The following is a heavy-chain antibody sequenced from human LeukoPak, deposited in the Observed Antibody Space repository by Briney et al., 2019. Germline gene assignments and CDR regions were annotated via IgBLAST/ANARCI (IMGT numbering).Heavy chain of an antibody. CDR2: ISAYNGNT. V-gene: IGHV1-18*01. CDR1: GYTFTSYG. J-gene: IGHJ5*02. Sequence: GASVKVSCKASGYTFTSYGISWVRQAPGQGLEWMGWISAYNGNTNYAQKLQGRVTMTTDTSTSTAYMELRSLRSDDTAVYYCARDGGQSYDLLTGYYNNDWFDPWGQGTLVTVSS. CDR3: ARDGGQSYDLLTGYYNNDWFDP. D-gene: IGHD3-9*01.